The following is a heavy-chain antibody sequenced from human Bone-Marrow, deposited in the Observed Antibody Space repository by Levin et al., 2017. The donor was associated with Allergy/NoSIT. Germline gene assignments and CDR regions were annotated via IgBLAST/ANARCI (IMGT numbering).Heavy chain of an antibody. D-gene: IGHD2-2*01. V-gene: IGHV1-8*01. J-gene: IGHJ6*02. Sequence: ASVKVSCKASGYTFTSYDINWVRQATGQGLEWMGWMNPNSGNTGYAQKFQGRVTMTRNTSISTAYMELSSLRSEDTAVYYCARATAVVVPAAKYYYYGMDVWGQGTTVTVSS. CDR3: ARATAVVVPAAKYYYYGMDV. CDR2: MNPNSGNT. CDR1: GYTFTSYD.